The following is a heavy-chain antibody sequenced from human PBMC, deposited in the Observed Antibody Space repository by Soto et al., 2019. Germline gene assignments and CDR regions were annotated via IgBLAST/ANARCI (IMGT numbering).Heavy chain of an antibody. CDR2: ISGSGGST. Sequence: EVQLLECGGGLVQPGGSLRLSCAASGFTFSSYAMSWVRQAPGKGLEWVSAISGSGGSTYYADSVKGRFTISRDNSKNTLYLQMNSPRAEDTAVYYCARASGWFGEFDYWGQGTLVTVSS. V-gene: IGHV3-23*01. CDR1: GFTFSSYA. D-gene: IGHD3-10*01. CDR3: ARASGWFGEFDY. J-gene: IGHJ4*02.